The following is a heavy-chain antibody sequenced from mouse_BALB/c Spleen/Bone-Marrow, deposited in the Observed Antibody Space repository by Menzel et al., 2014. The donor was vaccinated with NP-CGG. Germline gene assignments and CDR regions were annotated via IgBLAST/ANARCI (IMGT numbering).Heavy chain of an antibody. V-gene: IGHV4-1*02. CDR1: GFDFSRYW. CDR2: INPESNTI. D-gene: IGHD2-3*01. Sequence: DVMLVESGGGLVQPGGSLKLSCAASGFDFSRYWMSWVRQAPGKGLQWIGEINPESNTINYTPSLKDKFIISGDNAKNTLYLQMSKVRSEDTALYCCARLGYYGWFAYWGQGTLVTVSA. CDR3: ARLGYYGWFAY. J-gene: IGHJ3*01.